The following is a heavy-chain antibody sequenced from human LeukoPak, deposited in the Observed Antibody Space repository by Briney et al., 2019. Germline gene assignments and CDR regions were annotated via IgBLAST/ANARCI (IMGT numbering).Heavy chain of an antibody. CDR2: INHSGTT. D-gene: IGHD4-17*01. J-gene: IGHJ6*03. CDR3: ASYGDSGSYYYMDV. V-gene: IGHV4-34*01. CDR1: GESFSGFY. Sequence: PSETLSLTCAVCGESFSGFYWRWIRQPPGKGLERIGDINHSGTTNYNPSLKSRVTISADRSKNQFSLKVTSVTAADTAVYYCASYGDSGSYYYMDVWGKGTTVTVSS.